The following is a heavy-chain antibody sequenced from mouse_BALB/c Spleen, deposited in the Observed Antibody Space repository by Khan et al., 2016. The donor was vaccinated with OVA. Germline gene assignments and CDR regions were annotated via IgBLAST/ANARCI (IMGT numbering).Heavy chain of an antibody. CDR1: GYTFTSYT. V-gene: IGHV1-4*01. D-gene: IGHD3-1*01. J-gene: IGHJ2*01. Sequence: VKLEESGAELVKPGASVKMSCKASGYTFTSYTMHWVKQRPGQGLEWIGYINPSSGYTTYNQKFKDKATLTADKSSSTAYMQLSSLTSEDSAVYYCARKSTRASYWGQGTTLTVSS. CDR2: INPSSGYT. CDR3: ARKSTRASY.